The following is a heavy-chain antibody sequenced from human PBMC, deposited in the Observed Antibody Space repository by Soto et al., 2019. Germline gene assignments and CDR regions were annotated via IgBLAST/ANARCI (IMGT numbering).Heavy chain of an antibody. J-gene: IGHJ6*02. CDR2: IKSKTDGGTT. Sequence: EVQLVESGGGLVEPGGSLRLSCSASGFSFNNAWMNWVRQAPGKGLEWIGRIKSKTDGGTTDFAAPVKGRFTISKDDSENTLYLQMNSLKTEDTAVYYCTIGQPTHYCVDVWGQGTTVTVSS. CDR3: TIGQPTHYCVDV. CDR1: GFSFNNAW. V-gene: IGHV3-15*07.